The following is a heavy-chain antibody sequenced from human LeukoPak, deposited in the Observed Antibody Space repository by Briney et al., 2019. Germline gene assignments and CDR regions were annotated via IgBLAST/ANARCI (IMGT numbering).Heavy chain of an antibody. CDR1: DFTFSNYA. CDR3: ARGADIMATIIDY. CDR2: ISGSGGST. V-gene: IGHV3-23*01. Sequence: GGSLRLSCAASDFTFSNYAMSWVRQAPGKGLEWVSGISGSGGSTYYADSVKGRFTISRDNSKNTLYLQMNSLRAEDTAVYYCARGADIMATIIDYWGQGTLVTVSS. J-gene: IGHJ4*02. D-gene: IGHD5-12*01.